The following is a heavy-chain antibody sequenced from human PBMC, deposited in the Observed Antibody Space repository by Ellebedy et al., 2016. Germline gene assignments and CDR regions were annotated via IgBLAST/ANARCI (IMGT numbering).Heavy chain of an antibody. J-gene: IGHJ4*02. CDR2: ISWNSDSM. D-gene: IGHD4-17*01. V-gene: IGHV3-9*01. CDR1: GFSIDDYA. Sequence: GGSLRLXXVASGFSIDDYAMNWVRQAPGKGLEWVAGISWNSDSMASADSVKGRFTISRDNAKNTLDLQMNSLRVEDTAVYYCARGPDYYGAPTNDYWGQGTLVTVSS. CDR3: ARGPDYYGAPTNDY.